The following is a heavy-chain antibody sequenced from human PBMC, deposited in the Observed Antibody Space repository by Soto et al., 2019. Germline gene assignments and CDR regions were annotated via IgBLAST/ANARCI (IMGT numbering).Heavy chain of an antibody. J-gene: IGHJ4*02. Sequence: ASVKVSCKASGYTFTSYGISWVRQAPGQGLEWMGWISAYNGNTNYAQKLQGRVTMTTDTSTSTAYMELRSLRSDDTAVYYCARVEYYDTSGYPIFDYWGQGTLVTVSS. CDR2: ISAYNGNT. D-gene: IGHD3-22*01. CDR3: ARVEYYDTSGYPIFDY. CDR1: GYTFTSYG. V-gene: IGHV1-18*01.